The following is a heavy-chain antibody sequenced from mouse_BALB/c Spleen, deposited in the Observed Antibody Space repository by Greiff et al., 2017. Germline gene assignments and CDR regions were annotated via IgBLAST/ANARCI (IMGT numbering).Heavy chain of an antibody. Sequence: QVTLKVSGPGILQPSQTLSLTCSFSGFSLSTSGMGVSWIRQPSGKGLEWLAHIYWDDDKRYNPSLKSRLTISKDTSRNQVFLKITSVDTADTATYYCARKGLREDYYAMDYWGQGTSVTVSS. J-gene: IGHJ4*01. D-gene: IGHD1-1*01. CDR1: GFSLSTSGMG. V-gene: IGHV8-12*01. CDR2: IYWDDDK. CDR3: ARKGLREDYYAMDY.